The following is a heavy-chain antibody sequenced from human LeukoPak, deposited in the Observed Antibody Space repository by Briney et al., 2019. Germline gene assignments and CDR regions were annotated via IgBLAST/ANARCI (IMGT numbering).Heavy chain of an antibody. V-gene: IGHV3-72*01. CDR2: IRNKANSYTT. Sequence: GGSLRLSCAASGFTFSDQYMDWVRQAPGKGLGWVGRIRNKANSYTTEYAASVKGRFTISRDDSKNSLYLQMNSLKTEDTAVYYCAKGSEIVVVIPEYYFDYWGQGTLVTVSS. CDR3: AKGSEIVVVIPEYYFDY. D-gene: IGHD3-22*01. J-gene: IGHJ4*02. CDR1: GFTFSDQY.